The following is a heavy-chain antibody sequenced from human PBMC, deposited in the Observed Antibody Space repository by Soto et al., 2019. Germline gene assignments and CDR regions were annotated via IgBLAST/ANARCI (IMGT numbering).Heavy chain of an antibody. J-gene: IGHJ4*02. D-gene: IGHD3-10*01. CDR3: AREMVRGVVSDY. Sequence: ASVKVSCKASGYTFTSYGISWVRQAPGQGLEWMGWISTYNGNTKYAQKIQGRVTMTTDTSTSTAYKELRSLKTDDTAVFYCAREMVRGVVSDYWGQGTLVTVSS. CDR2: ISTYNGNT. CDR1: GYTFTSYG. V-gene: IGHV1-18*01.